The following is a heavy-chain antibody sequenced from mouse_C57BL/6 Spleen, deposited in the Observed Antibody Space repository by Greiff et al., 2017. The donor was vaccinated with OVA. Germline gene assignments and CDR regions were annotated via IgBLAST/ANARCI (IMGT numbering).Heavy chain of an antibody. V-gene: IGHV1-5*01. J-gene: IGHJ3*01. Sequence: VQLQQSGTVLARPGASVKMSCKTSGYTFTSYWMHWVKQRPGQGLEWIGAIYPGNSDTSYNQKFKGKAKLTAVTSASTVYMELSSLTNEDSAVYYCTREGTTVVEGFAYWGQGTLVTVSA. CDR3: TREGTTVVEGFAY. D-gene: IGHD1-1*01. CDR2: IYPGNSDT. CDR1: GYTFTSYW.